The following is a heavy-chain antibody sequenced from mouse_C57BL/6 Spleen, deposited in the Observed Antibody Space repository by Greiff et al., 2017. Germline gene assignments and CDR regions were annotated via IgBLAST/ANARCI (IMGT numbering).Heavy chain of an antibody. D-gene: IGHD1-1*01. V-gene: IGHV1-55*01. Sequence: VQLQQPGAELVKPGASVKMSCKASGYTFTSYWITWVKQRPGQGLEWIGDIYPGSGSTNYNEKFKSKVTLTGDTSSSTAYMQLSSLTSEDSAVYYCARSTTVVAKDYWGKGTTLTVSS. CDR2: IYPGSGST. CDR1: GYTFTSYW. CDR3: ARSTTVVAKDY. J-gene: IGHJ2*01.